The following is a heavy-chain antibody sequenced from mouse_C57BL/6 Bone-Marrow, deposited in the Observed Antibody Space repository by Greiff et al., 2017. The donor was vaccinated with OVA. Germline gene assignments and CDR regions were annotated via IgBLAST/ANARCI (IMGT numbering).Heavy chain of an antibody. CDR2: INPYNGDT. Sequence: DVQLQESGPELVKPGDSVKISCKASGYSFTGYFMNWVMQSHGKSLEWIGRINPYNGDTFYNQKFKGKATLTVDKSSSTAHMELRSLTSEDSAVYYCARRGPFYWYFDVWGTGTTVTVSS. CDR1: GYSFTGYF. V-gene: IGHV1-20*01. J-gene: IGHJ1*03. CDR3: ARRGPFYWYFDV.